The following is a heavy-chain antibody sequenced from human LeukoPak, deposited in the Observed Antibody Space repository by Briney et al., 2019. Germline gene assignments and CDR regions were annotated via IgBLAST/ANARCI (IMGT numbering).Heavy chain of an antibody. V-gene: IGHV3-30*18. J-gene: IGHJ4*02. D-gene: IGHD2-15*01. CDR2: ISYDGTYK. CDR3: AKDMGCSDGSCYSGIDY. CDR1: GFTVSRYS. Sequence: QTGTSLRLSCAASGFTVSRYSIHWVRQPPGKGLEWVALISYDGTYKYYTESVKGRFTVSRDNPRDTLYLEMNSLKPEDTALYFCAKDMGCSDGSCYSGIDYWGQGTLVTVSS.